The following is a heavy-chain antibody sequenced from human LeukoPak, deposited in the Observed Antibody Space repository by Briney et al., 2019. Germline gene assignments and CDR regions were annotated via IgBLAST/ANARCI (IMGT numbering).Heavy chain of an antibody. CDR2: IYTSGST. CDR1: GGSISSGSYY. V-gene: IGHV4-61*02. J-gene: IGHJ3*02. CDR3: ARALGAFDI. Sequence: PSQTLSLTCTVSGGSISSGSYYWSWIRQPAGMGLEWIGRIYTSGSTNYNPSLKSRVTISVDTSKNQFSLKLSSVTAADTAVYYCARALGAFDIWGQGTMVTVSS.